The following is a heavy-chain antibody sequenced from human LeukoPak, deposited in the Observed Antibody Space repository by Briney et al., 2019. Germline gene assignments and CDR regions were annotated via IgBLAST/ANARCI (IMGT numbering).Heavy chain of an antibody. CDR3: AKWGAGGDFDV. Sequence: GKPLRISCKCSGYSFTTYWISWVRRMPGKDLEWMGRIDPSDSYTNYSPSFQGHVTISADTSISTAYLKWSSLKASDTAMYYCAKWGAGGDFDVWGQGTMVTVSS. V-gene: IGHV5-10-1*01. D-gene: IGHD3-16*01. CDR2: IDPSDSYT. J-gene: IGHJ3*01. CDR1: GYSFTTYW.